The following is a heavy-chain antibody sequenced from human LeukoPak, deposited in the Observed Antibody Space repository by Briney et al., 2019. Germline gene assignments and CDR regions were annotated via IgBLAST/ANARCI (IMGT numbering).Heavy chain of an antibody. CDR3: ARTATDAFHI. V-gene: IGHV4-59*01. D-gene: IGHD5-18*01. J-gene: IGHJ3*02. Sequence: PSETLSLTCTVSGGSISSYYWSWIRQPPGKGLEWIGYIYYSGSTNYSPSLKSRVTISVDTSKNQFSLKLSSVTAADTAVYYCARTATDAFHIWGQGTMVTVSS. CDR1: GGSISSYY. CDR2: IYYSGST.